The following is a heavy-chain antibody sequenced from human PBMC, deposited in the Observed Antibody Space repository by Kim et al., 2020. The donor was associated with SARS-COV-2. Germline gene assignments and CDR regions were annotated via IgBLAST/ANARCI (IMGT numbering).Heavy chain of an antibody. CDR2: IWYDGTDK. CDR1: GFPFTSHG. Sequence: GGSLRLSCAASGFPFTSHGMHWVRQAPGKGLEWVSSIWYDGTDKYYADSVKGRFTISRDNSKNTVNLQLNTLRADDTAVYYCARGSGEFDYWGQGTLVTVSS. J-gene: IGHJ4*02. CDR3: ARGSGEFDY. V-gene: IGHV3-33*01. D-gene: IGHD7-27*01.